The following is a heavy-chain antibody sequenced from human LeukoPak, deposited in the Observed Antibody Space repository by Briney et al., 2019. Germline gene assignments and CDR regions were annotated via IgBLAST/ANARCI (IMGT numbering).Heavy chain of an antibody. V-gene: IGHV1-8*01. CDR3: ARGRWLRVGYSYGYADY. D-gene: IGHD5-18*01. CDR1: GYTFTSYD. CDR2: MNPNSGNT. Sequence: ASVKVSCKASGYTFTSYDINWVRQATGQGLEWMGWMNPNSGNTGYAQKFQGRVTMTRNTSISTAYMELSSLRSEDTAVYYCARGRWLRVGYSYGYADYWGQGTLVTVSS. J-gene: IGHJ4*02.